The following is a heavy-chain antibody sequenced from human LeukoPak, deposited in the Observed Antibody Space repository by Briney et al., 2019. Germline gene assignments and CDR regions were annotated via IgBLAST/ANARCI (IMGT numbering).Heavy chain of an antibody. CDR3: ARHVWLGPFDI. J-gene: IGHJ3*02. CDR2: IYSSGTT. V-gene: IGHV4-59*08. CDR1: GGSIRSYY. Sequence: PSKTLSLTCTVSGGSIRSYYWSWIRQPPGKGLEWIGYIYSSGTTYYNPSLKSRVTISLDTSKTQFSLKLSSVTAADTAIYYCARHVWLGPFDIWGQGTMVTVSS. D-gene: IGHD3-16*01.